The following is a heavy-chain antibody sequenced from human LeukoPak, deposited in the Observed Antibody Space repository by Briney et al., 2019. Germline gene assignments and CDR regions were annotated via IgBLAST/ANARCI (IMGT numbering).Heavy chain of an antibody. J-gene: IGHJ4*02. D-gene: IGHD3-3*01. CDR1: DGSISSYY. Sequence: PSETLSLTCTVSDGSISSYYWNWIRQPPGKGLEWIGYIHYSGSTYYNPSLKSRVTISLDTSKNQFSLKLNSVTAADTAVYYCATILGVASRIDSWGQGALVTVSS. V-gene: IGHV4-59*01. CDR2: IHYSGST. CDR3: ATILGVASRIDS.